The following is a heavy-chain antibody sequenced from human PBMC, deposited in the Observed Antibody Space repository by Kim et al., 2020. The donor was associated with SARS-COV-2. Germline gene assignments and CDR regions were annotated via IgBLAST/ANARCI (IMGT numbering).Heavy chain of an antibody. V-gene: IGHV3-48*02. Sequence: ANAVKGRFTISRDNAKTSLYLQKNSLSDEDTAVYYCARDPYYDILTGLDYWGQGTLVTVSS. D-gene: IGHD3-9*01. J-gene: IGHJ4*02. CDR3: ARDPYYDILTGLDY.